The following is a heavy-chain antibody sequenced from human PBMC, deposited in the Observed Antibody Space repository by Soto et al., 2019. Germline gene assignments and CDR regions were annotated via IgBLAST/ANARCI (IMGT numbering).Heavy chain of an antibody. D-gene: IGHD3-9*01. CDR1: GFTFSIYS. V-gene: IGHV3-23*01. J-gene: IGHJ6*02. CDR3: AKVVKYDVLTGYYKGPDYYGMYV. Sequence: QLLESGGGLVQPGGSLRLSCAASGFTFSIYSMNWVRQAPGKGLEWVSLISGSGGSTHYADSVEGRFTISRDNSKNTLYLEMDSLRAEDTAVYYCAKVVKYDVLTGYYKGPDYYGMYVWGQGTTVTVSS. CDR2: ISGSGGST.